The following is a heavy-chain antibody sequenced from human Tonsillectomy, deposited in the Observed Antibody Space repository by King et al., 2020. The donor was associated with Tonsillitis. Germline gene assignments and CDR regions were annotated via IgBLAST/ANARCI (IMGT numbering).Heavy chain of an antibody. D-gene: IGHD2-15*01. CDR2: ISYDGSNK. J-gene: IGHJ4*02. CDR1: GFSFSNYA. CDR3: ARDNSYSEFFDY. Sequence: VQLVESGGGVVQPGRPLRLSCAASGFSFSNYAMHWVRQAPGKGLEWVAVISYDGSNKYYADSVKGRFTISRDNSKNTLYLQINSLRAEDTAVYYCARDNSYSEFFDYRGQGTLVTVSS. V-gene: IGHV3-30-3*01.